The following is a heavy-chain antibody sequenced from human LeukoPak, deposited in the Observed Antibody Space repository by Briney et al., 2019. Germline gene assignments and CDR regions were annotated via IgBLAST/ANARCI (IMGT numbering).Heavy chain of an antibody. CDR2: IIPIFGTA. V-gene: IGHV1-69*06. CDR1: GGTFSSYA. J-gene: IGHJ6*04. CDR3: ARGSGYYYYYGMDV. Sequence: ASVKASCKASGGTFSSYAISWVRQAPGQGLEWMGGIIPIFGTANYAQKFQGRVTITADKSTSTAYMELSSLRSEDTAVYYCARGSGYYYYYGMDVWGKGTTVTVSS.